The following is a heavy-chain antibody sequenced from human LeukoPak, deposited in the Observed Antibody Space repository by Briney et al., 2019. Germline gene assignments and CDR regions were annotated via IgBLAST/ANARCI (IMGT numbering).Heavy chain of an antibody. V-gene: IGHV3-33*06. J-gene: IGHJ5*02. D-gene: IGHD2-2*01. CDR2: IWYDGSNK. CDR1: GFTFSSYG. CDR3: AKGLEPGSSVVPAAMA. Sequence: GGSLRLSCAASGFTFSSYGMHWVRQAPGKGLEWVAVIWYDGSNKYYADSVKGRFTISRDNSKNTLYLQMNSLRAEDTAVYYCAKGLEPGSSVVPAAMAWGQGTLVTVSS.